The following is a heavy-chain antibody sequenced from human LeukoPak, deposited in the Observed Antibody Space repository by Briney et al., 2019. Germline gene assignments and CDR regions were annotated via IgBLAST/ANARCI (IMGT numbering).Heavy chain of an antibody. J-gene: IGHJ3*02. Sequence: ASVKASCKASGYTFTNSYIHWVRQAPGQGFQWMGLINPGGGNTNYAQNFQGRLTMTRDTSTTTVYMELSSLRSEDTAVYYCAKSSGWDLDAFDIWGQGTMVTVSS. V-gene: IGHV1-46*01. CDR3: AKSSGWDLDAFDI. D-gene: IGHD6-19*01. CDR1: GYTFTNSY. CDR2: INPGGGNT.